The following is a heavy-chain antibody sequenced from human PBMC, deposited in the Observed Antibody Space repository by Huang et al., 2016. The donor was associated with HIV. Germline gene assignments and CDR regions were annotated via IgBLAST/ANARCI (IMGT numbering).Heavy chain of an antibody. V-gene: IGHV1-46*01. CDR1: GYTFTNHY. Sequence: QLQLVQSGAEVKKPGASMKVSCKASGYTFTNHYIHWVRQATGQGLEWMGTINPIFGITTCAQKFQGRVTMTRDTSTSTVFMELISLRSEDTAIYYCARGLEVRDWIIYGMDVWGQGTTVTVSS. J-gene: IGHJ6*02. CDR2: INPIFGIT. D-gene: IGHD3-3*01. CDR3: ARGLEVRDWIIYGMDV.